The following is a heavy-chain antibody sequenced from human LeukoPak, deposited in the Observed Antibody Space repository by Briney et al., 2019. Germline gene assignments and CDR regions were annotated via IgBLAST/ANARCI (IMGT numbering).Heavy chain of an antibody. CDR3: ARERPAAASAFDL. J-gene: IGHJ3*01. CDR1: GFTFSAYW. V-gene: IGHV3-74*01. CDR2: IDTDGSTT. Sequence: GGSLRLSCAASGFTFSAYWMHWVRQVPGRGLVWVSRIDTDGSTTNYADSVKGRFTISRDNAKNTLYLQMNTLRAEDTAVYYCARERPAAASAFDLWGQGTMVTVSS. D-gene: IGHD6-13*01.